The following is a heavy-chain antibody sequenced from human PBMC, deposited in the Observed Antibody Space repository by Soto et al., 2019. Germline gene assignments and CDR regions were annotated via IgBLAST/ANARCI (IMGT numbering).Heavy chain of an antibody. D-gene: IGHD4-4*01. Sequence: ASVKVSCKXSGFGLINYGFTWVRQAPGQGLEWMGWISAYNGNTIYAQNLQGRLTMTRDTSTSTAYMELRSLRSDDTAVYYCARLGVTTSVYYYTMDVWGQGTTVTVSS. CDR3: ARLGVTTSVYYYTMDV. CDR2: ISAYNGNT. V-gene: IGHV1-18*04. CDR1: GFGLINYG. J-gene: IGHJ6*02.